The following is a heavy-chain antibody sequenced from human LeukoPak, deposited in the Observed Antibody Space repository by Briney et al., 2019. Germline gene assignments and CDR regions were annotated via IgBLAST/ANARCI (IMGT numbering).Heavy chain of an antibody. CDR1: GFTFSGFW. D-gene: IGHD3-10*01. V-gene: IGHV3-7*01. CDR2: INQDESQK. J-gene: IGHJ4*02. CDR3: ARGHHTRGVYDY. Sequence: GGSLGLSCAASGFTFSGFWMKWVRQAPGKGLEWVANINQDESQKYYVDSVKGRFTISRDNAKNPLYLQMNSLRAEDTAVYYCARGHHTRGVYDYWGQGTLVTVSS.